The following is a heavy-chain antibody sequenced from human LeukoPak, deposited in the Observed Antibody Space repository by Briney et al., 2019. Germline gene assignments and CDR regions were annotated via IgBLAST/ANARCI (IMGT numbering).Heavy chain of an antibody. CDR2: IRESGGDT. D-gene: IGHD3-3*01. CDR1: GFTVINYA. CDR3: AKRPISGNNKSFEN. V-gene: IGHV3-23*01. Sequence: GGSLRLSCAASGFTVINYAMNWVRQAPGKGLEWVSTIRESGGDTYYEDSVKGRFTISRDISKNTVYLQMISLRVEDTAVYYCAKRPISGNNKSFENWGQRTLVTVSS. J-gene: IGHJ4*02.